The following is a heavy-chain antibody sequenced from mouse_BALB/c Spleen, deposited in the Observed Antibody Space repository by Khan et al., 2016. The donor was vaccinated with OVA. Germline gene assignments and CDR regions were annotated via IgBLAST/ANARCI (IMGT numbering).Heavy chain of an antibody. CDR2: ISSGGSYS. D-gene: IGHD2-10*01. CDR1: GFAFLSYD. Sequence: EVELVESGGGLVKPGGSLKLSCAASGFAFLSYDMSWVRQTPEKRLEWVATISSGGSYSYYPDSVKGRFTISRDIDRKTLYLQMSSLRSEDTAFYYCARPSYYGNPWFTYWGQGTLVTVSA. J-gene: IGHJ3*01. CDR3: ARPSYYGNPWFTY. V-gene: IGHV5-9*02.